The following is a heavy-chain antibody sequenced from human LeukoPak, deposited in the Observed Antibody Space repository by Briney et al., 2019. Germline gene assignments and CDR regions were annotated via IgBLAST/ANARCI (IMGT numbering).Heavy chain of an antibody. Sequence: GGSLILSCAASGFTSGIYAMSWVRQAPGKGLEWVSTFSGGGDSFYADSVKGRFTISRDTSNKILYLRMSSLRAEDTAVYYCAKGSYYDSSGSFYFDYWGQGTLVTVSS. CDR3: AKGSYYDSSGSFYFDY. V-gene: IGHV3-23*01. CDR2: FSGGGDS. CDR1: GFTSGIYA. D-gene: IGHD3-22*01. J-gene: IGHJ4*02.